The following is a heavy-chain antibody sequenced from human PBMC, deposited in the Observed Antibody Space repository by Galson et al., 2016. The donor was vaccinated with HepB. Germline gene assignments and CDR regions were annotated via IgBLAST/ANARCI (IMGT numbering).Heavy chain of an antibody. V-gene: IGHV3-74*01. CDR3: TRVHREGIAAAGLQI. Sequence: SLRLSCAASGSPFSNYWMHWVRQAPGKGPVWVSRINSDGSSTTYADSVKGRFTISRDNARNTLYLQMNSLRAEDTALYYCTRVHREGIAAAGLQIWGQGTLVIVSS. CDR1: GSPFSNYW. CDR2: INSDGSST. J-gene: IGHJ4*02. D-gene: IGHD6-13*01.